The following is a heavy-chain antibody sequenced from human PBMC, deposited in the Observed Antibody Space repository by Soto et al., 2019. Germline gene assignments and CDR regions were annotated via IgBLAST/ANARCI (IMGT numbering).Heavy chain of an antibody. Sequence: SEGSLRLSCAASGCTFSSYDKHWLRQAPGKGLEWVEVISYDGSNKYYADSVKGRFTSSRDNSKNTLYLQMNSLRAEDTAVYYCAKDHGLVGAFYYYGMDVWGQGTTVTVSS. CDR3: AKDHGLVGAFYYYGMDV. CDR2: ISYDGSNK. J-gene: IGHJ6*02. V-gene: IGHV3-30*18. D-gene: IGHD1-26*01. CDR1: GCTFSSYD.